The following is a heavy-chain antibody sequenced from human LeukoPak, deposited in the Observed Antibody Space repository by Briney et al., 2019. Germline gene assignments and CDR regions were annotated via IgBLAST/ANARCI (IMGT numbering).Heavy chain of an antibody. CDR3: ARDLYSSSWYRGDNFDY. Sequence: ASVKVSCKASGYTFTSYAISWVRQAPGQGLEWMGWITAYNDNTNYAQKLQGRVTMTTDTSTSTAYMELRSLRSDDTAVYYCARDLYSSSWYRGDNFDYWGQGTLVTVSS. D-gene: IGHD6-13*01. CDR1: GYTFTSYA. V-gene: IGHV1-18*01. CDR2: ITAYNDNT. J-gene: IGHJ4*02.